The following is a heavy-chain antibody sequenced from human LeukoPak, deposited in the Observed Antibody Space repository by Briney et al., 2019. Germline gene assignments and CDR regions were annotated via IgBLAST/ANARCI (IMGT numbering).Heavy chain of an antibody. Sequence: SQTLSLTCTVSGGSISSGGYYWSWIRQPPGKGLEWIGYIYHSGSTYYNPSLKSRVTISVDTSKNQFSLKLSSVTAADTAVYYCAKAPQPAMTTPAGYYFDYWGQGTLVTVSS. J-gene: IGHJ4*02. D-gene: IGHD4-17*01. CDR3: AKAPQPAMTTPAGYYFDY. CDR1: GGSISSGGYY. CDR2: IYHSGST. V-gene: IGHV4-30-2*01.